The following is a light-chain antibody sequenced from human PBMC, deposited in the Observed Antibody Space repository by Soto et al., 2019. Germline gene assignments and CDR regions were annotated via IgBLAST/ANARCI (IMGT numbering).Light chain of an antibody. V-gene: IGKV3-20*01. J-gene: IGKJ2*01. CDR2: GAS. CDR3: QQYGRSPPYT. Sequence: EVVWTECPGTLSLAPGERATLSCRASQSVSSSYLAWYQQKPGQAPRLLIYGASSRATGIPDRFSGSGSGTDFTLTISRLEPEDFAVYYCQQYGRSPPYTFGQGTKLEIK. CDR1: QSVSSSY.